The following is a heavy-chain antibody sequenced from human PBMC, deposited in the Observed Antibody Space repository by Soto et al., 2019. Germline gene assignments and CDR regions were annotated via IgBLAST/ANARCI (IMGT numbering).Heavy chain of an antibody. Sequence: PGGSLRLSCAASGFTFDDYAMHWVRQAPGKGLEWVSGISWNSGNIGYADSVKGRFTVSRDNAKNSLYLEMNSLRGEDTALYYCARGLVPPAVSLTEHYRYGMDVWGQGTTVTVSS. CDR2: ISWNSGNI. CDR3: ARGLVPPAVSLTEHYRYGMDV. J-gene: IGHJ6*02. D-gene: IGHD2-2*01. V-gene: IGHV3-9*01. CDR1: GFTFDDYA.